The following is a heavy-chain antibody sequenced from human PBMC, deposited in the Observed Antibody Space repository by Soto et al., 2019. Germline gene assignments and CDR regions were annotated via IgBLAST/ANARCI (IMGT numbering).Heavy chain of an antibody. Sequence: EVQLVQSGAEVKKPGESLRISCKGSGYSFTSYWISWVRQMPGKGLEWMGRIDPSDSYTNYSPSFQGHVTISADKSISTAYLQWSSLKASDTAMYYCARHVGYSSGWYGSGEYFQHWGQGTLVTVSS. CDR3: ARHVGYSSGWYGSGEYFQH. J-gene: IGHJ1*01. D-gene: IGHD6-19*01. V-gene: IGHV5-10-1*03. CDR1: GYSFTSYW. CDR2: IDPSDSYT.